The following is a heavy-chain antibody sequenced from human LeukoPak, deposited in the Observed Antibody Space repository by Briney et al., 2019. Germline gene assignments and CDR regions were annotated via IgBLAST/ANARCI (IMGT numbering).Heavy chain of an antibody. CDR1: GFTFSSYS. V-gene: IGHV3-21*01. CDR2: ISSSSSYI. Sequence: GGSLRLSCAASGFTFSSYSMNWVRQAPGKGLEWVSSISSSSSYIYYADSVKGRFTISRDNAKNSLYLQMNSLRAEDTAVYYCARDGQLVGWFDPWGQGTLVTVSS. D-gene: IGHD6-6*01. J-gene: IGHJ5*02. CDR3: ARDGQLVGWFDP.